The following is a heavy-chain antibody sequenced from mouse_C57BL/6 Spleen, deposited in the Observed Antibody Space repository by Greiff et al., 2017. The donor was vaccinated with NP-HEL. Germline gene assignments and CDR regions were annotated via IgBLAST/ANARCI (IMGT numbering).Heavy chain of an antibody. CDR1: GFTFSSYA. CDR2: ISSGGDYI. V-gene: IGHV5-9-1*02. Sequence: DVKLQESGAGLVKPGGSLKLSCAASGFTFSSYAMSWVRQTPEKRLEWVAYISSGGDYIYYADTVKGRFTIYRDNARNTLYLQMSSLKSEDTAMYYCTRYYGSTWYFDVWGTGTTVTVSS. J-gene: IGHJ1*03. D-gene: IGHD1-1*01. CDR3: TRYYGSTWYFDV.